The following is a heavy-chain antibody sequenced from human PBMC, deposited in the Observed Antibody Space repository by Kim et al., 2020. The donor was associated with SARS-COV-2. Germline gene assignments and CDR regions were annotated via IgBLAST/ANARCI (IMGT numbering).Heavy chain of an antibody. J-gene: IGHJ6*02. V-gene: IGHV3-33*06. Sequence: GGSLRLSCAASGFTFSRYGMQWVRQAPGKGLEWVALLWYDGSNKHYADSVKGRFTISRDNSKNTLYLEMNNLRAEDTAVYYCAKAGDFEVIIRYYGMDVWGQGTTVTVSS. CDR1: GFTFSRYG. D-gene: IGHD3-3*01. CDR3: AKAGDFEVIIRYYGMDV. CDR2: LWYDGSNK.